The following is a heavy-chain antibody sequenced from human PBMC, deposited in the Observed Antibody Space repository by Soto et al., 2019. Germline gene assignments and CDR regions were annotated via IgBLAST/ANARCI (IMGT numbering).Heavy chain of an antibody. J-gene: IGHJ3*02. CDR1: GFTYSSDG. CDR3: AKDLSGYTPEYAFDI. CDR2: ISYDGSNK. V-gene: IGHV3-30*18. D-gene: IGHD3-16*02. Sequence: GGSLRLSCAAAGFTYSSDGMHRVRQAPGKGLEWVAVISYDGSNKYYADSVKGRFTISRDNSKNTLYLQMNSLRAEDTAVYYCAKDLSGYTPEYAFDIWGQGTMVTVSS.